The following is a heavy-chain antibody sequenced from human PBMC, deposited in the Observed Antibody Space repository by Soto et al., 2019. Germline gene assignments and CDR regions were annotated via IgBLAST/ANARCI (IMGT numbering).Heavy chain of an antibody. CDR2: LSSRSSYT. Sequence: QVQLVESGGGLVKPGGSLRLSCAASGFTFTDYYMSWIRKAPGRGLEWLSYLSSRSSYTNYADSVKDRFTISRDNAKNSLYHEMNSLRAEDTAVYYCARDQRGYNDGFRVDQWGQGILVTVSS. CDR3: ARDQRGYNDGFRVDQ. J-gene: IGHJ4*02. V-gene: IGHV3-11*05. D-gene: IGHD5-18*01. CDR1: GFTFTDYY.